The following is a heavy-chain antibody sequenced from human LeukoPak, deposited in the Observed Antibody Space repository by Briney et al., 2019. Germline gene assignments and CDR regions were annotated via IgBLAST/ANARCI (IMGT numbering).Heavy chain of an antibody. D-gene: IGHD2/OR15-2a*01. Sequence: GGSLRLSSAASGFTFSNYAMSWVRQAPGKGLEWVSAISGRPSYADSVKGRFTISRDNSKNTLYLQVNSLRAEDTAVYYCAKALDYWYFDYWGQGTLVTVSS. V-gene: IGHV3-23*01. CDR3: AKALDYWYFDY. J-gene: IGHJ4*02. CDR2: ISGRP. CDR1: GFTFSNYA.